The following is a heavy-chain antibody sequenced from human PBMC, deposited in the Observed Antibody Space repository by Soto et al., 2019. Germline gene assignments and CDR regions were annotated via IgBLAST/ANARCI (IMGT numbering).Heavy chain of an antibody. Sequence: EVQLLESGGGLARPGGSLRLSCVASGFTFSDYAMTWVRQAPGKGLEWVATISATGGNIEYTDSLKGRFTISRDNSKYTLYLQLNGLTSDDTAVHYCAKVAGGLGYFDLWGRGTLVTVSS. CDR3: AKVAGGLGYFDL. CDR1: GFTFSDYA. J-gene: IGHJ2*01. V-gene: IGHV3-23*01. D-gene: IGHD3-16*01. CDR2: ISATGGNI.